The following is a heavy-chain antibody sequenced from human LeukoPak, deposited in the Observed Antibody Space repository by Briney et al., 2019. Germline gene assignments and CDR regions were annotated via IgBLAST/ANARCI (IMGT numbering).Heavy chain of an antibody. CDR2: ISSIGATI. D-gene: IGHD3-9*01. CDR1: GFTFSDYS. J-gene: IGHJ4*02. CDR3: ARRAEYDILTGYSLDY. Sequence: GGSLRLSCAASGFTFSDYSMNWVRQATGKGLEWVSYISSIGATIYYADSVKGRFTISRDNAKNSLFLQMNSLRSEDTAVYFCARRAEYDILTGYSLDYWGQGTLVTVSS. V-gene: IGHV3-48*01.